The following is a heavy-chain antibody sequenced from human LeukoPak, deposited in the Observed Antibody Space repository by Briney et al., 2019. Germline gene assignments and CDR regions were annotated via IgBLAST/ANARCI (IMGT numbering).Heavy chain of an antibody. D-gene: IGHD3-10*01. CDR2: ISASGDST. V-gene: IGHV3-23*01. CDR1: GFTFRNYA. J-gene: IGHJ4*02. CDR3: ARDDGSGTYYDTFYFDY. Sequence: GGSLRLSCAASGFTFRNYAMNWVRQTPGKGLEWVSSISASGDSTYYTDSVKGRLTISRGNSMNTLYLQLNSLRAEDTAIYYCARDDGSGTYYDTFYFDYWGQGTLVTVSS.